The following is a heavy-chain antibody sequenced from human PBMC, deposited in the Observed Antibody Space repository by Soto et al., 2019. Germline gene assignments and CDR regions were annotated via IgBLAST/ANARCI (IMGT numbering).Heavy chain of an antibody. CDR1: GYTFTSYY. CDR2: INPSGGST. CDR3: ASTPPVDTAMVAPAGGGGYYYGMDV. Sequence: ASVKVSCKASGYTFTSYYMHWVRQAPGQGLEWMGIINPSGGSTSYAQKFQGRVTMTRDTSTSTVYMELSSLRSEDTAVYYCASTPPVDTAMVAPAGGGGYYYGMDVWGQGTTVTVSS. V-gene: IGHV1-46*01. J-gene: IGHJ6*02. D-gene: IGHD5-18*01.